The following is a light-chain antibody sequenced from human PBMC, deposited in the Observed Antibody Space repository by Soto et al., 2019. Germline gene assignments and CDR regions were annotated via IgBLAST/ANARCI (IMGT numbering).Light chain of an antibody. CDR3: NSQTNSGTRV. CDR1: SSDFGGYKH. Sequence: QSALTQPASVSGSPGQSITLSCTGTSSDFGGYKHVSWYQHHPGKAPKLLIYEVSNRPSGVSNRFSGSKSGYTASLTISGRLAEDEADYYCNSQTNSGTRVFGTGTKLTVL. J-gene: IGLJ1*01. CDR2: EVS. V-gene: IGLV2-14*01.